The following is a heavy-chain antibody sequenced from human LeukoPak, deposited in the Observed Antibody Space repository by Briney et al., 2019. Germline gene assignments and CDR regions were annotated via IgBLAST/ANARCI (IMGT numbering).Heavy chain of an antibody. V-gene: IGHV4-59*08. CDR3: ARRSYTAMVLPYYYYYMDV. J-gene: IGHJ6*03. CDR2: IYYSGST. D-gene: IGHD5-18*01. CDR1: GGSISSYY. Sequence: SETLSLTCTVSGGSISSYYWSWIRQPPGKGLEWIGYIYYSGSTNYNPSLKSRVTISVDTSKNQFSLKLSSVTAADTAVYYCARRSYTAMVLPYYYYYMDVWGKGTTVTVSS.